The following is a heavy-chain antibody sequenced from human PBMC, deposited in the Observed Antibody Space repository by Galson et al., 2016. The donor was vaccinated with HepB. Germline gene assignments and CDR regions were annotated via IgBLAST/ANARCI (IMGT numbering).Heavy chain of an antibody. Sequence: SLRLSCAASGFSLGTYGMNWVRQAPGKGLEWVAFTWYDGSIEYYADSVQGRFSISRDKSKNTLYLEMNSLRAEDTAIYYCASQQLWPSFDYWGQGILVTVS. CDR3: ASQQLWPSFDY. V-gene: IGHV3-33*01. J-gene: IGHJ4*02. CDR1: GFSLGTYG. CDR2: TWYDGSIE. D-gene: IGHD5-18*01.